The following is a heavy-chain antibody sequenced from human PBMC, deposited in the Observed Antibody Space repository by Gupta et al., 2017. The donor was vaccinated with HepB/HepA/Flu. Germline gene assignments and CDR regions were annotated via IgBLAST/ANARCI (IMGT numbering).Heavy chain of an antibody. CDR3: ATDHTSYYFDY. V-gene: IGHV1-69*01. CDR2: IIPISATT. J-gene: IGHJ4*02. CDR1: RGIFRNYA. Sequence: QVQLVQSGAEVKKPGSSVKVSCKGSRGIFRNYAITWVRQAPGQGLEWMGGIIPISATTNYAQKFRGRLTIIADESTSTAYMELSSLRSEDTAIYFCATDHTSYYFDYWGQGTLVTVSS. D-gene: IGHD2/OR15-2a*01.